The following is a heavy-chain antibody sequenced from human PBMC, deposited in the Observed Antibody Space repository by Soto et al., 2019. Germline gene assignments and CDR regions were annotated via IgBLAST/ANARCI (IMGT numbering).Heavy chain of an antibody. CDR1: GGSISSYY. V-gene: IGHV4-59*01. CDR2: IYYSGST. CDR3: ARDGSSWYRVDY. D-gene: IGHD6-13*01. J-gene: IGHJ4*02. Sequence: SETLSLTCTVSGGSISSYYWSWIRQPPGKGLEWIGYIYYSGSTNYNPSLKSRVTISVDTSKNQFSLKLSSVTAADTAVYYCARDGSSWYRVDYWGQGTLVTVSS.